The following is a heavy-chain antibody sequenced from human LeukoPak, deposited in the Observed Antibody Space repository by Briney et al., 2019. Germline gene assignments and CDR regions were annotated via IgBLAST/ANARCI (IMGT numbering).Heavy chain of an antibody. J-gene: IGHJ3*02. CDR3: ARTQKSPYYYDSSGYPDAFDI. CDR2: ISGSGGST. D-gene: IGHD3-22*01. Sequence: GGSLRLSCAASGFTFSSYAMSWVRQAPGKGLEWVSAISGSGGSTYYADSVRGRFTISRDNSKNTLYLQMNSLRAEDTAVYYCARTQKSPYYYDSSGYPDAFDIWGQGTMVTVSS. CDR1: GFTFSSYA. V-gene: IGHV3-23*01.